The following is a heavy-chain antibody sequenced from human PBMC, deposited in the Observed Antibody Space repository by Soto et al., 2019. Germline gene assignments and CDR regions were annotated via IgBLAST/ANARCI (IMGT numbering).Heavy chain of an antibody. Sequence: SETLSLTCTVSGGSISSYYWSWIRQPPGKGLEWIGYIYYSGSTNYNPSLKSRVTISVDTSKNQFSLKLSSVTAADTAVYYCARHGSNWGTYYFDYWGQGTLVTVSS. D-gene: IGHD1-26*01. CDR1: GGSISSYY. CDR3: ARHGSNWGTYYFDY. CDR2: IYYSGST. J-gene: IGHJ4*02. V-gene: IGHV4-59*08.